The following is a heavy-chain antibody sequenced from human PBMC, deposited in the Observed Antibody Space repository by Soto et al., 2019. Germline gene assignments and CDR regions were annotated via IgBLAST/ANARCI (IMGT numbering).Heavy chain of an antibody. Sequence: SETLSLTCTVSGGSISSGGYYWSWIRQHPGKGLEWIGYIYYSGSTYYNPSLKSRVTISVDTSKNQFSLKLSSVTAADTAVYYCARDYGSGWDPWGQGTLVTVSS. J-gene: IGHJ5*02. CDR1: GGSISSGGYY. D-gene: IGHD6-19*01. CDR3: ARDYGSGWDP. V-gene: IGHV4-31*03. CDR2: IYYSGST.